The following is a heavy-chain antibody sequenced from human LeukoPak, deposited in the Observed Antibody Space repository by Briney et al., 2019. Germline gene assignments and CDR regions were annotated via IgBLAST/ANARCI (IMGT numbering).Heavy chain of an antibody. D-gene: IGHD3-22*01. Sequence: EASVKVSCKASGYTFTGYYMHWVRQAPGQGLEWMGWINPNSGGTNYAQKFQGRVTMTRDTSINTAYMELSRLRSDDTAVYYCASAVWYYDSSGYPGWGQGTLVTVSS. CDR2: INPNSGGT. CDR1: GYTFTGYY. CDR3: ASAVWYYDSSGYPG. V-gene: IGHV1-2*02. J-gene: IGHJ4*02.